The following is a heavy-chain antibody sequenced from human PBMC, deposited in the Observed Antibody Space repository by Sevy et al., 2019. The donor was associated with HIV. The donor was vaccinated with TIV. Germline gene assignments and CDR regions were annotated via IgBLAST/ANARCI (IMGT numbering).Heavy chain of an antibody. D-gene: IGHD1-26*01. V-gene: IGHV1-3*01. CDR2: INADNGNT. Sequence: ASVKVSCKASGYTFIGYAIHWVRQAPGQRLEWMGWINADNGNTKYSQRFQGRVTITRDTSASTAYMELSSLRSEDTAVYYCARDPHVGQPGRNWFDPWGQGTLVTVSS. CDR1: GYTFIGYA. CDR3: ARDPHVGQPGRNWFDP. J-gene: IGHJ5*02.